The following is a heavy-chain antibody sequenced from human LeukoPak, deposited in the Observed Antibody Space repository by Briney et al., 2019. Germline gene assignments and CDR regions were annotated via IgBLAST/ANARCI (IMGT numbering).Heavy chain of an antibody. CDR3: ARVPMILRAFDI. V-gene: IGHV4-31*03. Sequence: SETLSLTCTVSGGSISSGGYYWSWIRQHPGKGLEWIGYIYYSGSTYYNPSLKSRVTISVDTSKNQFSLKLGSVTAADTAVYYCARVPMILRAFDIWGQGTMVTVSS. J-gene: IGHJ3*02. CDR1: GGSISSGGYY. D-gene: IGHD3-22*01. CDR2: IYYSGST.